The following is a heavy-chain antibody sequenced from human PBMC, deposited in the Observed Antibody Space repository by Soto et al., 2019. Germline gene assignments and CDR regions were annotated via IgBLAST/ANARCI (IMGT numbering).Heavy chain of an antibody. CDR3: ATNDYGGTINYYYYGMDV. D-gene: IGHD4-17*01. CDR1: GFTVSSNY. V-gene: IGHV3-53*02. Sequence: EVQLVETGGGLIQPGGSLRLSCVASGFTVSSNYMSWVRQAPGKGLEWVSVIYSGGSTYYADSVKGRFTISRDNSKNTLYLQMNSLRAEDTAVYYCATNDYGGTINYYYYGMDVWGQGTTVTVSS. CDR2: IYSGGST. J-gene: IGHJ6*02.